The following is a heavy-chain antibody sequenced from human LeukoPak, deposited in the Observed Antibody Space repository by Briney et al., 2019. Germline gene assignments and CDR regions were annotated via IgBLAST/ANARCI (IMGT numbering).Heavy chain of an antibody. CDR3: ARLGSGYYLYYFDY. CDR2: IYNSGRT. V-gene: IGHV4-59*08. CDR1: GGSFSGYY. D-gene: IGHD3-22*01. J-gene: IGHJ4*02. Sequence: SETLSLTCAVYGGSFSGYYWSWIRQPPGKGLEWIGYIYNSGRTNYNPSLKSRVTISVDTSKNQFSLKLSSVTAADTAVYYCARLGSGYYLYYFDYWGQGTLVTVSS.